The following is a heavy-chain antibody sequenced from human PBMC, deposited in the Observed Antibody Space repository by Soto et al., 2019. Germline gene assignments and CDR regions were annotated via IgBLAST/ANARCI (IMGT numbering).Heavy chain of an antibody. J-gene: IGHJ2*01. CDR2: ISYDGSNT. V-gene: IGHV3-30-3*01. CDR1: GFTFSSYA. Sequence: QVQLVESGGGVVQPGRSLRLSCAASGFTFSSYAMHWVRQAPGKGLEWVAVISYDGSNTFYADSVKGRFTISRDNSKNTLSLQMNSLRAEDTAVYYCGRVAATRWYFDLWGRGTLVTVSS. CDR3: GRVAATRWYFDL. D-gene: IGHD2-15*01.